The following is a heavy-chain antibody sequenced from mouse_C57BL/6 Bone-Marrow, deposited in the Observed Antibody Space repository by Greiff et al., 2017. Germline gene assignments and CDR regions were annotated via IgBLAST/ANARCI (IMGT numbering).Heavy chain of an antibody. CDR1: GYTFTSYW. V-gene: IGHV1-72*01. D-gene: IGHD1-1*01. Sequence: QVQLKQPGAELVKPGASVKLSCKASGYTFTSYWMHWVKQRPGRGLEWIGRIDPNSGGTKYNEKFKSKATLTVDKPSSTAYMQLSSLTSEDSAVYYCARIYYGSSYAFAYWGKGLWSLSLQ. CDR3: ARIYYGSSYAFAY. J-gene: IGHJ3*01. CDR2: IDPNSGGT.